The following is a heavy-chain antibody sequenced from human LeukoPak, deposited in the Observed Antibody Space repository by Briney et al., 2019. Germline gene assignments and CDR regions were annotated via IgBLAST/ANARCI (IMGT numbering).Heavy chain of an antibody. D-gene: IGHD3-10*01. CDR1: GFIFSNSG. J-gene: IGHJ4*02. CDR2: IWSDGSYR. Sequence: PGGSLRLSCTASGFIFSNSGMHWVRQAPGKGLEWVAVIWSDGSYRYYADSVKGRFTISRENSKNTLYLQMNSLSVDDTAIYYCVLGVGGSRSFLLGSWGQGTLVTVSS. V-gene: IGHV3-33*01. CDR3: VLGVGGSRSFLLGS.